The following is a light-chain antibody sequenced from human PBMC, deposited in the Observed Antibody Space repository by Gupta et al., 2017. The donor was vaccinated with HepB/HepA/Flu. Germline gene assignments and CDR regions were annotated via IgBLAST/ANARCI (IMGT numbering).Light chain of an antibody. CDR1: SSNIGSNT. Sequence: QSVLTQPPSASETPGQRVTISCSGSSSNIGSNTVNWYQQLPGTATKLLIYSNNQRPSGVPDRFSGSKSGTSASLAISGLQADDEADYYCDGWDDSRNAVVFGGGTKLTVL. CDR3: DGWDDSRNAVV. CDR2: SNN. J-gene: IGLJ2*01. V-gene: IGLV1-44*01.